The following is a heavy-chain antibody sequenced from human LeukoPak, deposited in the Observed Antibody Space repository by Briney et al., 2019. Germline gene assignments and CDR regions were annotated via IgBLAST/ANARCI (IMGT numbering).Heavy chain of an antibody. CDR2: IYYSGST. J-gene: IGHJ3*02. CDR3: VGQPPIAAAGIRDAFNI. CDR1: GGSISSYY. D-gene: IGHD6-13*01. V-gene: IGHV4-59*08. Sequence: PSETLSLTCTVSGGSISSYYWSWIRQPPGKGLEWIGYIYYSGSTNYNPSLKSRVTISVDTSKNQFSLKLSSVTAADTAVYYCVGQPPIAAAGIRDAFNIWGKGKMVTVSS.